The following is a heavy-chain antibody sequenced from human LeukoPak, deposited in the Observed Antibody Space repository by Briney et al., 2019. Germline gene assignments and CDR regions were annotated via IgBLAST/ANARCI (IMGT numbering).Heavy chain of an antibody. Sequence: SVKVSCKASGGTFSSYAISWVRQAPGQGLEWMGGIIPIFGTANYAQKFQGRVTITADESTSTAYMELSSLRSEDTAVYYCAAPQYYYDSSGYPLTYWGQGTLVTVSS. CDR3: AAPQYYYDSSGYPLTY. V-gene: IGHV1-69*13. D-gene: IGHD3-22*01. J-gene: IGHJ4*02. CDR2: IIPIFGTA. CDR1: GGTFSSYA.